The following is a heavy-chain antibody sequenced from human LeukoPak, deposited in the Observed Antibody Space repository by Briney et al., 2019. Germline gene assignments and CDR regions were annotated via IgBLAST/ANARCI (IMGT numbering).Heavy chain of an antibody. D-gene: IGHD2-15*01. CDR2: TWSDGSDY. V-gene: IGHV3-33*08. Sequence: GGSLRLSCAASGFTFSSYAMSWVRQAPGKGLEWVALTWSDGSDYFYPDSVKGRFTISRDNSKNTVYLQMNSLRDEDTAVYFCAGDRGYCRGGRCYSNYFDLWGQGTLVTVSS. J-gene: IGHJ4*02. CDR3: AGDRGYCRGGRCYSNYFDL. CDR1: GFTFSSYA.